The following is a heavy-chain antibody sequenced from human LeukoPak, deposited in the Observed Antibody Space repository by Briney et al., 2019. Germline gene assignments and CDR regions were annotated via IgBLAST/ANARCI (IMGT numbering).Heavy chain of an antibody. V-gene: IGHV3-9*03. D-gene: IGHD6-13*01. CDR2: ISWNSGSI. Sequence: GGSLRLSCAASGFTFDDYAMHWVRQAPGKGLEWVSGISWNSGSIGYADSVKGRFTISRDNAKNSLYLQMNSLRAEDMALYYCAKDGGRIAAAGYFDYWGQGTLVTVSS. J-gene: IGHJ4*02. CDR3: AKDGGRIAAAGYFDY. CDR1: GFTFDDYA.